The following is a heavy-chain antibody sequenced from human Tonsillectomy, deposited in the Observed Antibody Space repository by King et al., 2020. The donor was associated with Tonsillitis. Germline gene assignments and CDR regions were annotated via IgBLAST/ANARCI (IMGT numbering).Heavy chain of an antibody. D-gene: IGHD2-2*01. CDR3: AKHLVEGIPAHWEGYQHAMDV. CDR2: IYAGGST. J-gene: IGHJ6*02. Sequence: VQLVQSGGGLVQPGGSLRLSCVASGFTVSTEYLTWVRLSPGTGLNWVSVIYAGGSTFYADSVKGRFTISRDSYRNTLYLQMNSLRVEDSAVYYCAKHLVEGIPAHWEGYQHAMDVWGRGTTVIVS. V-gene: IGHV3-66*04. CDR1: GFTVSTEY.